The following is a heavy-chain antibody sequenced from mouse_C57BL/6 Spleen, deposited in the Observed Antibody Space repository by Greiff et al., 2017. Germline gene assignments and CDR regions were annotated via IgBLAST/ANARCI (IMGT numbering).Heavy chain of an antibody. CDR2: IYPGSGNT. V-gene: IGHV1-76*01. J-gene: IGHJ3*01. CDR1: GYTFTDYY. CDR3: ARLEDSSGYGFAY. D-gene: IGHD3-2*02. Sequence: VQLQQSGAELVRPGASVKLSCKASGYTFTDYYTNWVKQRPGQGLEWIARIYPGSGNTYYNEKFKGKATLTAEKSSSTAYMQLSSLTSEDSAVYFCARLEDSSGYGFAYWGQGTLVTVSA.